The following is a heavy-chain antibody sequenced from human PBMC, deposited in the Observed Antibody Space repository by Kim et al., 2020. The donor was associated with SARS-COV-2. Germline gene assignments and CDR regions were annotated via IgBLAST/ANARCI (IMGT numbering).Heavy chain of an antibody. CDR2: ISSSSSYI. CDR3: ARGDGYAYYYDSSGYYGVDGVPNY. V-gene: IGHV3-21*01. J-gene: IGHJ4*02. CDR1: GFTFSSYS. D-gene: IGHD3-22*01. Sequence: GGSLRLSCAASGFTFSSYSMNWVRQAPGKGLEWVSSISSSSSYIYYADSVKGRFTISRDNAKNSLYLQMNSLRAEDTAVYYCARGDGYAYYYDSSGYYGVDGVPNYWGQGTLVTVSS.